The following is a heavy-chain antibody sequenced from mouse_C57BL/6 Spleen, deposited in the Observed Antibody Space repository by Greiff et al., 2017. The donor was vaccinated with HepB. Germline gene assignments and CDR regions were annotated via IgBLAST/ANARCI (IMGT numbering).Heavy chain of an antibody. J-gene: IGHJ4*01. CDR3: TRRGGPYAMDY. CDR2: IDPETGGT. Sequence: QVQLQQSGAELVRPGASVTLSCKASGYTFTDYEMHWVKQTPVHGLEWIGAIDPETGGTAYNQKFKGKAILTADKSSSTAYMELRSLTSEDSAVYYCTRRGGPYAMDYWGQGTSVTVSS. D-gene: IGHD3-3*01. CDR1: GYTFTDYE. V-gene: IGHV1-15*01.